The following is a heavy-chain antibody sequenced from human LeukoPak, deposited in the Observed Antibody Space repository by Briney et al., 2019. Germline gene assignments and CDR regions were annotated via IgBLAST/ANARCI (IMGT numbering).Heavy chain of an antibody. J-gene: IGHJ5*02. CDR2: INPNSGNT. CDR1: GYTFTSYD. V-gene: IGHV1-8*03. D-gene: IGHD4-11*01. Sequence: ASVKVSCKASGYTFTSYDINWVRQATGQGLEWMGWINPNSGNTGYAQKFQGRVTITRNTSISTAYMELSSLRSEDTAEYYCARGQGTVNWFDPWGQGTLVTVSS. CDR3: ARGQGTVNWFDP.